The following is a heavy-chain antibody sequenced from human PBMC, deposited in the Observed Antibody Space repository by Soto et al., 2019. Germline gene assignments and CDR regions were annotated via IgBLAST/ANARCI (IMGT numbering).Heavy chain of an antibody. Sequence: GGSLSLSCAASGFTFSSDSMNLVRQAPGKGLEWVSSISSTSSYIYYANSVKGRFTISRANAKNTLYLQMNGLTAEDTAVYYCARESGDWPLNWFDPWGQGILVTV. V-gene: IGHV3-21*01. CDR2: ISSTSSYI. J-gene: IGHJ5*02. CDR3: ARESGDWPLNWFDP. CDR1: GFTFSSDS. D-gene: IGHD2-21*02.